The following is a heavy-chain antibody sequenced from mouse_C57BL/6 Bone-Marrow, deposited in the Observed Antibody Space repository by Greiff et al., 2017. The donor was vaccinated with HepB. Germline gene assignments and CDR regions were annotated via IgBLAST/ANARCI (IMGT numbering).Heavy chain of an antibody. CDR3: GRRGGSRFWYFDG. CDR2: FSRGGSYT. CDR1: GCTFSSYG. J-gene: IGHJ1*01. V-gene: IGHV5-6*01. Sequence: EVQGVESGGDLVKPGGSLKLSCAASGCTFSSYGMSWVRQTPDKRLEWVATFSRGGSYTYYPDSVKWRFTISRDNAKHTLYLEMGRLKAEDTAMYYCGRRGGSRFWYFDGWGSGTTGTVSS. D-gene: IGHD1-1*01.